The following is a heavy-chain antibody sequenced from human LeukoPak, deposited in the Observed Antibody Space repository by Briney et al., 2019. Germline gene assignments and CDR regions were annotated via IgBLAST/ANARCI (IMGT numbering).Heavy chain of an antibody. V-gene: IGHV3-23*01. CDR1: GFTFSSYA. CDR2: ISGSGGST. D-gene: IGHD3-22*01. CDR3: AKVPRGRYYDSSGYPGPDDY. Sequence: GGSLRLSCAASGFTFSSYAMSWVRQAPGKGLEWVSAISGSGGSTYYADSVKGRFTISRDNSKNTLYLQMNSLRAEDTAVCYCAKVPRGRYYDSSGYPGPDDYWGQGTLVTVSS. J-gene: IGHJ4*02.